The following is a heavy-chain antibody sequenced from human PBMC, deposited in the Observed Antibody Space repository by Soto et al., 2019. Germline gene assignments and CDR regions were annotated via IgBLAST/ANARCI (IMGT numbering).Heavy chain of an antibody. Sequence: HPGGSLRLSCVASGFTFSDHYMDWVRQAPGKGLEWVGRSRNKAKSYTTEYAASVKGRFTILRDDSKNSLYLQMNSLTTEDTAVYYCARAGASYYSYYYMDVWGRGTTVTVSS. V-gene: IGHV3-72*01. CDR3: ARAGASYYSYYYMDV. J-gene: IGHJ6*03. CDR1: GFTFSDHY. CDR2: SRNKAKSYTT.